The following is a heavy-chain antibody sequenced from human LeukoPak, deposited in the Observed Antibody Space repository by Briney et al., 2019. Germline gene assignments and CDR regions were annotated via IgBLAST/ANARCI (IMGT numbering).Heavy chain of an antibody. D-gene: IGHD6-25*01. Sequence: NPSETLSLTCAVYGGSFSDYYWSWIRQPPGKGLEWIGEINHSGSTNYNPSLKSRVTISVATSKNQFSLKLSSVTAADTAVYYCAREAATELKIDYWGQGTLVTVSS. J-gene: IGHJ4*02. V-gene: IGHV4-34*01. CDR3: AREAATELKIDY. CDR1: GGSFSDYY. CDR2: INHSGST.